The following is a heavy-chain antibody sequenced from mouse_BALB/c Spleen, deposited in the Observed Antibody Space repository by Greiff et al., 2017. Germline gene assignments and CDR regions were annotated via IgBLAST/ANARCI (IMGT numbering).Heavy chain of an antibody. Sequence: DVMLVESGGGLVKPGGSLKLSCAASGFAFSSYDMSWVRQTPEKRLEWVAYISSGGGSTYYPDTVKGRFTISRDNAKNTLYLQMSSLKSEDTAMYYCARLVTVVPDYWGQGTTLTVSS. J-gene: IGHJ2*01. CDR1: GFAFSSYD. CDR3: ARLVTVVPDY. D-gene: IGHD1-1*01. CDR2: ISSGGGST. V-gene: IGHV5-12-1*01.